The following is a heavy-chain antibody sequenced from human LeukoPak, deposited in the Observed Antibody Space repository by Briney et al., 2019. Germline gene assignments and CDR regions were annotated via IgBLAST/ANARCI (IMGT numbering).Heavy chain of an antibody. D-gene: IGHD3-3*01. CDR2: IHYSGST. CDR1: GGSLSSSSYY. J-gene: IGHJ5*02. CDR3: ASSNYDFWSGYYNGFDP. V-gene: IGHV4-39*01. Sequence: PSDTLSLTCTVSGGSLSSSSYYWGWIRPPPGKGLEWIGCIHYSGSTYYDPSLKSRVTISGDTSKNQFSLKLSSVTAADTAVYYCASSNYDFWSGYYNGFDPWGQGTLVTVSS.